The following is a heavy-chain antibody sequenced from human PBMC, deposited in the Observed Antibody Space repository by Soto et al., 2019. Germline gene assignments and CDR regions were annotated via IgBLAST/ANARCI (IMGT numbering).Heavy chain of an antibody. CDR1: GFTFSSYG. V-gene: IGHV3-30*18. CDR3: AKDPAPYSYGPTSDY. J-gene: IGHJ4*02. D-gene: IGHD5-18*01. Sequence: EGSLRLSFAASGFTFSSYGMHWVRQAPGKGLELVAVISYDGSNKYYADSVKGRFTIYRDNSKNTLYLKMNSLRAEDTAVYYCAKDPAPYSYGPTSDYGGQGTLVTLSS. CDR2: ISYDGSNK.